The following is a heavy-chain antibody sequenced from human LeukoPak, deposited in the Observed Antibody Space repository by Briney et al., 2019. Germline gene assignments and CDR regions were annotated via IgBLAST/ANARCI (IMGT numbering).Heavy chain of an antibody. CDR3: ASWGFTMVRGVTPH. V-gene: IGHV3-7*01. D-gene: IGHD3-10*01. CDR2: IKQDGSEK. CDR1: GFTFSSYW. Sequence: GGSLRLSCAASGFTFSSYWMSWVRQAPGKGLEWVANIKQDGSEKYYVDSVKGRFTISRDNAKNSLYLQMNSLRAEDTAVYYCASWGFTMVRGVTPHWGQGTLVTVSS. J-gene: IGHJ4*02.